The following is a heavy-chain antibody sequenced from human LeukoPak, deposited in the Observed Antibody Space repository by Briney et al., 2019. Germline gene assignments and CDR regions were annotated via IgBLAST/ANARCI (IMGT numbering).Heavy chain of an antibody. J-gene: IGHJ4*02. D-gene: IGHD3-22*01. Sequence: ASVKVSCKASGYTFTGYYMHWVRQAPGQGLEWMGWINPNSGGTNYAQKFQGRVTMTRDTSISTAYMELSRLRSDDTAVYYCARASLSHYYDSSGLPHPFDYWGQGTLVTVSS. V-gene: IGHV1-2*02. CDR2: INPNSGGT. CDR3: ARASLSHYYDSSGLPHPFDY. CDR1: GYTFTGYY.